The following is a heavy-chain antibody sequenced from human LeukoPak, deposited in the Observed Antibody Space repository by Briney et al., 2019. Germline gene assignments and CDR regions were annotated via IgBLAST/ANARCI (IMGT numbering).Heavy chain of an antibody. V-gene: IGHV1-2*02. CDR2: INPNSGGT. CDR1: GYTFTGYY. CDR3: ASMMGERDSSSSGYFDY. J-gene: IGHJ4*02. Sequence: ASMKVSCTASGYTFTGYYMHWVRQAPGQGLEWMGWINPNSGGTNYAQKFQGRVTMTRDTSISTAYMELSRLRSDDTAVYYCASMMGERDSSSSGYFDYWGQGTLVTVSS. D-gene: IGHD6-6*01.